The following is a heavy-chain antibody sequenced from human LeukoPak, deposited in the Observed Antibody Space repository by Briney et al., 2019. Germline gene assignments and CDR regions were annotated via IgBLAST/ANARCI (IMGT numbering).Heavy chain of an antibody. CDR3: ARGDRYSSNWPFDY. CDR2: INHSVTT. Sequence: SETLSLTCAVYGGSFIGYYWSWIRQPPGKGLEWIGEINHSVTTNQNPSLKSRVTISVDTSKNQFSLKLSSVTAADTAAYYCARGDRYSSNWPFDYWGQGTLVTVSS. CDR1: GGSFIGYY. V-gene: IGHV4-34*01. D-gene: IGHD6-13*01. J-gene: IGHJ4*02.